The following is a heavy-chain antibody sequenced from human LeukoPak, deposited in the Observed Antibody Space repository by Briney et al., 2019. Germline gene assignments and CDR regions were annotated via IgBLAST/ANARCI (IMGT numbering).Heavy chain of an antibody. Sequence: PGGSLRLSCAASGFNFGGFSMSWVRQAPGKGLEWVTHMNEYGGDIFYVDSVKDRFTISRDNAKNSLYLQMDSLRAEDTAVYYCARDAGYGYDRFDYWGQGTQVTVSS. D-gene: IGHD5-18*01. CDR1: GFNFGGFS. J-gene: IGHJ4*02. V-gene: IGHV3-7*01. CDR2: MNEYGGDI. CDR3: ARDAGYGYDRFDY.